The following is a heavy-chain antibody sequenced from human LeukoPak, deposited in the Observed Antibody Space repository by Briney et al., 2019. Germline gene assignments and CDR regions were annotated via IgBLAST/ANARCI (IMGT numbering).Heavy chain of an antibody. J-gene: IGHJ4*02. CDR2: IRYDGSNK. V-gene: IGHV3-30*02. D-gene: IGHD2-2*01. CDR1: GFTFSSYG. CDR3: AKDPQGYCSSTSCYFYFDY. Sequence: PGGSLRLSCAASGFTFSSYGMHWVRQAPGKGLERVAFIRYDGSNKYYADSVKGRFAISRDNSKNTLYLQMNSLRAEDTAVYYCAKDPQGYCSSTSCYFYFDYWGQGTLVTVSS.